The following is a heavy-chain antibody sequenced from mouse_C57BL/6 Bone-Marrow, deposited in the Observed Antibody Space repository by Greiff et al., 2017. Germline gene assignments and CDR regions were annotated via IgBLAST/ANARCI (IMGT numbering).Heavy chain of an antibody. CDR1: GYTFTSYW. Sequence: QVQLQQPGAELVKPGASVKMSCKASGYTFTSYWITWVKQRPGQGLEWIGDIYPYNDGTKYNEKFKGKATLTSDKSSSTAYMELSSLTSEDSAVYYCARRAGTSWFAYWGQGTLVTVSA. CDR2: IYPYNDGT. V-gene: IGHV1-55*01. CDR3: ARRAGTSWFAY. D-gene: IGHD4-1*01. J-gene: IGHJ3*01.